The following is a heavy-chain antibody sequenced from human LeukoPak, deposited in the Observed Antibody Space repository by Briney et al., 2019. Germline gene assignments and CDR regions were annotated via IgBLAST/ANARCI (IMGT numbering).Heavy chain of an antibody. D-gene: IGHD3-3*01. J-gene: IGHJ5*02. V-gene: IGHV3-74*01. CDR3: ARDVFWSAFSFDP. CDR1: GFTFSSYW. CDR2: INSDGSST. Sequence: PGGSLRPSCAASGFTFSSYWMHWVRQAPGKGLVWVSRINSDGSSTSYADSVKGRFTIPRDNAKNTLYLQMNSLRAEDTAVYYCARDVFWSAFSFDPWGQGTLVTVSS.